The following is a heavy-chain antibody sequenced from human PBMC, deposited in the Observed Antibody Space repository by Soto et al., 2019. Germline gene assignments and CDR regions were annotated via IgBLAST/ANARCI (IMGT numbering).Heavy chain of an antibody. D-gene: IGHD5-12*01. CDR2: INPSGGST. CDR3: ARGDIVATIPGPDYYYGMDV. Sequence: QVQLVQSGAEVKKPGASVKVSCKASGYTFTSYYMHWVRQAPGQGLEWMGIINPSGGSTSYAQKFQGRVTMPRDTSTSTVYMELSSLRSEDTAVYYCARGDIVATIPGPDYYYGMDVWGQGTTVTVSS. CDR1: GYTFTSYY. J-gene: IGHJ6*02. V-gene: IGHV1-46*01.